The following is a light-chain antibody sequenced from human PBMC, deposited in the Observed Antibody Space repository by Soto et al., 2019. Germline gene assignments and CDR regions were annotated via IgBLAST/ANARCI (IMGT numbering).Light chain of an antibody. CDR3: QQTYSSPQT. J-gene: IGKJ1*01. CDR2: GAP. V-gene: IGKV1-39*01. Sequence: DIQMTQSPSSLSASVGDRFTITCRASQSISSFLNWYQQKPGKAPKLLVYGAPSLQSGVPSRVSGSGSGTDFTLTISSLQPEDFATYFCQQTYSSPQTFGQGTKVE. CDR1: QSISSF.